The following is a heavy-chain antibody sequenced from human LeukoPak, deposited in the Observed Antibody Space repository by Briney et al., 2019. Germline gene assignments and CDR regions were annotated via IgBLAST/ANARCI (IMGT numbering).Heavy chain of an antibody. V-gene: IGHV4-34*01. Sequence: SETLSLTCAVYGGSFSGYYWSWIRQPPGKGLEWIGEINHSGSTNYNPSLKSRVTISVDTSKNQFSLKLSSVTAADTAVYYCARTPLYYDFWSGYYMYWFDPWGQGTLVTVSS. D-gene: IGHD3-3*01. CDR2: INHSGST. CDR3: ARTPLYYDFWSGYYMYWFDP. J-gene: IGHJ5*02. CDR1: GGSFSGYY.